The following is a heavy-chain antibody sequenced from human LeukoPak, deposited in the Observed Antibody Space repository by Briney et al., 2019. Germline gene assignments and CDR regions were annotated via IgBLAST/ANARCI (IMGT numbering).Heavy chain of an antibody. Sequence: GGSLRLSCAASGFTFSSHALSWVRQAPGKGLEWVSSLSGSGYNTYYADSVKGRFTISRDNSKNTVYLQMNSLRAEDTAVYYCAKDPYGTRYFDYWGQGTLVTVST. J-gene: IGHJ4*02. CDR2: LSGSGYNT. V-gene: IGHV3-23*01. D-gene: IGHD2-2*01. CDR1: GFTFSSHA. CDR3: AKDPYGTRYFDY.